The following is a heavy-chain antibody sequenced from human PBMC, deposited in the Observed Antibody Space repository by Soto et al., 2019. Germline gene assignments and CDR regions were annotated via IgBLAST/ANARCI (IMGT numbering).Heavy chain of an antibody. CDR1: GGSFTGYY. V-gene: IGHV4-34*01. CDR2: ISHSGTT. CDR3: ARNGGNTWYYFDS. J-gene: IGHJ4*02. Sequence: QVQLQQWGAGLLKPSETLSLTCAVNGGSFTGYYGAWIRQSPEKGLEWIGEISHSGTTKYNPSLKSRVTISVALKLRSVTAADTGMYYCARNGGNTWYYFDSWGQGTVVTVSS. D-gene: IGHD6-13*01.